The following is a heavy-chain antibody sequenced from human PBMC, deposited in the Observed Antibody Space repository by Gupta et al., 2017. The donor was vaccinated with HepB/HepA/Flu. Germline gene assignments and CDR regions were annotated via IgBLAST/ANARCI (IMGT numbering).Heavy chain of an antibody. Sequence: EVQLVESGGGLVQPGGSLRLSCAASGFPFSSYWMSWVRQAPGKGLEWVANIKQDGSEKYYVDSVKGRFTISRDNAKNSLYLQMNSLRAEDTAVYYCARVVTIFGVATYYMDVWGKGTTVTVSS. CDR2: IKQDGSEK. CDR3: ARVVTIFGVATYYMDV. CDR1: GFPFSSYW. J-gene: IGHJ6*03. D-gene: IGHD3-3*01. V-gene: IGHV3-7*01.